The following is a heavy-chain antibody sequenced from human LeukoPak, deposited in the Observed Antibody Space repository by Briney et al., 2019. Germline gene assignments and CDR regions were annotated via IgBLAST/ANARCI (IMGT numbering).Heavy chain of an antibody. V-gene: IGHV3-74*01. CDR2: INSDGSST. CDR1: GFTFSSYW. J-gene: IGHJ5*02. D-gene: IGHD2-2*01. CDR3: ARDPADIVVVPAAMSWFDP. Sequence: GGSLRLSCAASGFTFSSYWMHWVRQAPGTGLVWVSRINSDGSSTSYADSVKGRFTISRDNAKNMVYLQMNSLRAEDAAVYYCARDPADIVVVPAAMSWFDPWGQGTLVTVSS.